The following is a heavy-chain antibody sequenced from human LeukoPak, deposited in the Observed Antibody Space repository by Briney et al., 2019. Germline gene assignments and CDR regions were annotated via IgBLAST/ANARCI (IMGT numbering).Heavy chain of an antibody. V-gene: IGHV4-59*02. J-gene: IGHJ4*02. D-gene: IGHD6-13*01. CDR3: ARGVYIAAAQYGY. CDR2: IYYSGTT. CDR1: GASVSSYY. Sequence: SETLSLTCTVSGASVSSYYWSWIRQPPGKGLEWIGYIYYSGTTNYNPSLKSRVTISVDTSKNQFSLKLSSVTAADTAVYYCARGVYIAAAQYGYWGQGTLVSVSS.